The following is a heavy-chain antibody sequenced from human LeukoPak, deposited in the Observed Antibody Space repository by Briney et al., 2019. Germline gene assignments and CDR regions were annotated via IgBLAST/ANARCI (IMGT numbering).Heavy chain of an antibody. CDR3: GKVASADAQARLNY. CDR1: GFTFSSQW. J-gene: IGHJ4*02. CDR2: IYSGGST. D-gene: IGHD6-19*01. Sequence: GGSLRLSCAGSGFTFSSQWMSWVRQAPGKGLEWVSVIYSGGSTYYADSVKGRFTISRDNSNNTLYLQMNSLRAEDTAVYYCGKVASADAQARLNYWGQGTLVTVSS. V-gene: IGHV3-53*01.